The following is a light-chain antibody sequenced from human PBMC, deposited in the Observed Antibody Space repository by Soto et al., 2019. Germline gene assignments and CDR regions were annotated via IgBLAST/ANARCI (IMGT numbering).Light chain of an antibody. J-gene: IGLJ1*01. CDR1: SSNIGSNT. CDR2: SNN. CDR3: AAWDDRMNGHL. V-gene: IGLV1-44*01. Sequence: QSVLTQPPSASWTPGQRVTISCSGSSSNIGSNTVNWYQQLPGTAPKLLIYSNNQRPSGVPDRFSGSKSGTSAYLAISGLQYEDEDDYYCAAWDDRMNGHLVGNGTKVTGL.